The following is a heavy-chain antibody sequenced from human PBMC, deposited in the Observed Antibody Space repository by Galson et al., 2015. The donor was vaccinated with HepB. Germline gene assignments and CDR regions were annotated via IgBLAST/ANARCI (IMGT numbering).Heavy chain of an antibody. CDR2: IRSKGYGGTT. V-gene: IGHV3-49*03. J-gene: IGHJ4*02. CDR3: TKAALRSYYYFDY. D-gene: IGHD3-10*01. CDR1: GFTFGDYA. Sequence: SLRLSCAASGFTFGDYAMSWFRQAPGKGLEWVGFIRSKGYGGTTENAASVKGRFTISRDDSTSIAYLQMNSLKTEDTAVYYCTKAALRSYYYFDYWGQGTLVTVSS.